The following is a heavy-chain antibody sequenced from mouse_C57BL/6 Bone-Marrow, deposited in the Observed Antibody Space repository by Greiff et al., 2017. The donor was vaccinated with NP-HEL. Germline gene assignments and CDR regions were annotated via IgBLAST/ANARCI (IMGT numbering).Heavy chain of an antibody. CDR1: GFNIKDDY. Sequence: EVQVVESGAELVRPGASVKLSCTASGFNIKDDYMHWVKQRPEQGLEWIGWIDPENGDTEYASKFQGKATITADTSSNTAYLQLSSLTSEDTAVYYCTTLITTVVDAMDYWGQGTSVTVSS. D-gene: IGHD1-1*01. CDR2: IDPENGDT. J-gene: IGHJ4*01. CDR3: TTLITTVVDAMDY. V-gene: IGHV14-4*01.